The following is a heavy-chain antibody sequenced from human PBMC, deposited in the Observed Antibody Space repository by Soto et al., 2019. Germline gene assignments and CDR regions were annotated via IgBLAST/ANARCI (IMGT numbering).Heavy chain of an antibody. CDR2: MSAYNGNT. J-gene: IGHJ6*02. D-gene: IGHD3-22*01. V-gene: IGHV1-18*01. CDR1: GYTFTSYG. Sequence: ASVKVSCKASGYTFTSYGISWVLQAPGQGDEWMGWMSAYNGNTNYAQKLQGRVTMTTDTSTSTGYMELRSLRSDDTAVYYCARDGTSNYYDSSGYYWDNYGMDVWGQGTTVTVSS. CDR3: ARDGTSNYYDSSGYYWDNYGMDV.